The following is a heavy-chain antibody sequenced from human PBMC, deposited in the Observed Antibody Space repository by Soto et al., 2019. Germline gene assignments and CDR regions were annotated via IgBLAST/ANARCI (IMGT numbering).Heavy chain of an antibody. CDR2: IRSKANSYAT. J-gene: IGHJ4*02. V-gene: IGHV3-73*01. CDR1: GFTFSGSA. Sequence: EVQLVESGGGLVQPGGSLKLSCAASGFTFSGSAMHWVRQASGKGLEWVGRIRSKANSYATAYAASVKGRFTISRDDSKNTAYLQMNSLKTEDTAVYYCTRLIASIEMGEIAAAGFFDYWGQGTLVTVSS. CDR3: TRLIASIEMGEIAAAGFFDY. D-gene: IGHD6-13*01.